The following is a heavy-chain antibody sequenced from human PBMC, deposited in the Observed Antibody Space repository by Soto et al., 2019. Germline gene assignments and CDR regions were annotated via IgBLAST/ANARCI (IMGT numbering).Heavy chain of an antibody. V-gene: IGHV4-59*01. CDR2: IFYNGHL. J-gene: IGHJ4*02. Sequence: QVRLQESGPGLVKPSETLSLTCAVSGTSFGTYYWCWIRQPPGQGLEWMGYIFYNGHLKYNPSHKSRLTISAGPPKNQISLRRTSVTAADTAVYYCAGEGGGYRFDCWGQGALVTVSS. D-gene: IGHD1-26*01. CDR3: AGEGGGYRFDC. CDR1: GTSFGTYY.